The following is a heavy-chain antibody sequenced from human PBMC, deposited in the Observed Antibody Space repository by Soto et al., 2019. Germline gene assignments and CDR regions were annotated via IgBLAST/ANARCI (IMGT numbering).Heavy chain of an antibody. CDR1: GGSISSGSSY. CDR2: INHSGST. V-gene: IGHV4-39*07. J-gene: IGHJ5*02. Sequence: TSETLSLTCTVSGGSISSGSSYWGWIRQPPGKGLEWIGEINHSGSTNYNPSLKSRVTISVDTSKNQFSLKLSSVTAADTAVYYCARAFIRTRRNNWFDPWGQGTLVTVSS. CDR3: ARAFIRTRRNNWFDP. D-gene: IGHD3-16*01.